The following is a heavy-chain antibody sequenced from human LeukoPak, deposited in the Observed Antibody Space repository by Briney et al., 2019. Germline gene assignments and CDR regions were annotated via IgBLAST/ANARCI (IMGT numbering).Heavy chain of an antibody. V-gene: IGHV1-69*01. CDR2: IIPIFGTA. CDR1: GGTFSSYA. CDR3: ARDLWYCSSTSCYKGRRSGSFDP. D-gene: IGHD2-2*02. Sequence: SVKVSCKASGGTFSSYAISWVRQAPGQWLEWMGGIIPIFGTANYAQKFQGRVTITADESTSTAHMELSSLRSEDTAVYYCARDLWYCSSTSCYKGRRSGSFDPWGQGTLVTVSS. J-gene: IGHJ5*02.